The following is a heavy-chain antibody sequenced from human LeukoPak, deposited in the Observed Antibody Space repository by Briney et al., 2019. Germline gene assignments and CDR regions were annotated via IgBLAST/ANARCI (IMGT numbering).Heavy chain of an antibody. D-gene: IGHD5-18*01. CDR1: GYTFTSYD. J-gene: IGHJ6*02. CDR3: ARDSSGYSYGYKGLTGDYYYYGMDV. CDR2: MNPNSGNT. Sequence: ASVKVSCKASGYTFTSYDINWVRQATGQGLEWMGWMNPNSGNTGYAQKFQGRVTMTRNTSISTAYMELSSLRSEDTAVYYCARDSSGYSYGYKGLTGDYYYYGMDVWGQGTTVTVSS. V-gene: IGHV1-8*01.